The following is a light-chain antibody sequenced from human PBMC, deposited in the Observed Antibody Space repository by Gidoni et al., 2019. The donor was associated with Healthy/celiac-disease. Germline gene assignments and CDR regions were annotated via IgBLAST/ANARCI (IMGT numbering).Light chain of an antibody. CDR2: EVS. CDR3: CSYAGSSTPVV. J-gene: IGLJ2*01. Sequence: QSALTQPASVSGSPGQSITISCTGTSSDVGRYNLVSWSQQHPGKAPKLMIYEVSKRPSGVSNRFSGSKSGNTASLTISGLQAEDEADYYCCSYAGSSTPVVFGGGTKLTVL. V-gene: IGLV2-23*02. CDR1: SSDVGRYNL.